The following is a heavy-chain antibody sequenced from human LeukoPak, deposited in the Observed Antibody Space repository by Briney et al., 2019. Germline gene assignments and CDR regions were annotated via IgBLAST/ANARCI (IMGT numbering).Heavy chain of an antibody. J-gene: IGHJ4*02. CDR3: AIPSKKDIVVVPH. CDR1: GYTFTIYA. CDR2: INAGNGNT. D-gene: IGHD2-2*01. Sequence: ASVKVSFKASGYTFTIYAMHWVRQAPGQRLEWMGWINAGNGNTKYSQKFQGRVTITRDTSASTAYMELSSLRSEDTAVYYCAIPSKKDIVVVPHWGQGTLVTVSS. V-gene: IGHV1-3*01.